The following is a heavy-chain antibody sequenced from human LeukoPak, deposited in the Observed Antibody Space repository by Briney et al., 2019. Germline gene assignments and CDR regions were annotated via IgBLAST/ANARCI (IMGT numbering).Heavy chain of an antibody. CDR3: ARGASSSSLLDY. Sequence: SETLSLTCTVSGGSISSYYWSWIRQPPGKGLEWIGYIYYSGSTNYNPSLKSRVTISVDTSKNQFSLKLSSVTAADTAVYYCARGASSSSLLDYWGQGTLVTVSS. CDR1: GGSISSYY. V-gene: IGHV4-59*01. D-gene: IGHD6-6*01. CDR2: IYYSGST. J-gene: IGHJ4*02.